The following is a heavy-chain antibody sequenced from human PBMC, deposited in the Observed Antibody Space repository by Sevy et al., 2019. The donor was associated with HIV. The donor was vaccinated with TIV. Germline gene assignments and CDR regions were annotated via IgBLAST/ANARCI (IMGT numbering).Heavy chain of an antibody. CDR2: ITISGGTT. D-gene: IGHD3-10*01. Sequence: GGSLRLSCAASGFTFRSYEFNWVRQAPGKGLEWVSVITISGGTTYYADSVKGRFTISRDSSKNTLYLQMNSLRAEDTAVYYCAKDRVSGTYYTGDFDYWGQGTLVTVSS. CDR1: GFTFRSYE. V-gene: IGHV3-23*01. J-gene: IGHJ4*02. CDR3: AKDRVSGTYYTGDFDY.